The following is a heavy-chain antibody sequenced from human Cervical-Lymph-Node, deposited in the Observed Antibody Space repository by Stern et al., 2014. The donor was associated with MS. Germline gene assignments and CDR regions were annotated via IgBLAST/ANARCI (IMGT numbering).Heavy chain of an antibody. Sequence: QVQLMQSGAEVKKPGSSVKVSCKASGGTFSSSTISWVRQPPGQGLERMGGIIPLLGTANEAKKFQGRVTITADESTSTAYMELSSLRSEDTAVYYCARELSQVLVYWGQGTLVTVSS. V-gene: IGHV1-69*16. CDR2: IIPLLGTA. CDR1: GGTFSSST. J-gene: IGHJ4*02. CDR3: ARELSQVLVY.